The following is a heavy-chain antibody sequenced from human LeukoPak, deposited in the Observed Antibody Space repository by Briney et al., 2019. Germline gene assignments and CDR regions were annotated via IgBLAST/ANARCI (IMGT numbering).Heavy chain of an antibody. CDR2: ISSSSSYI. J-gene: IGHJ3*02. V-gene: IGHV3-21*01. CDR1: GFTFSSYS. Sequence: GGSLRLSCAASGFTFSSYSMNWVRQAPGKGLEWVSSISSSSSYIYYADSVKGRFTISRDNAKNSLYLQMNSLRAEDTAVYYCAKDRVTMVRSPDAFDIWGQGTMATVSS. D-gene: IGHD3-10*01. CDR3: AKDRVTMVRSPDAFDI.